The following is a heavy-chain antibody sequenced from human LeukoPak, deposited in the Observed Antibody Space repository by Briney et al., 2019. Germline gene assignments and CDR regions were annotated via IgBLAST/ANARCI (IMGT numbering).Heavy chain of an antibody. CDR1: GFTFSSYA. J-gene: IGHJ4*02. CDR2: ISYDGSNK. CDR3: ATGIGYCSGGSCRDYFDY. Sequence: GRSLRLSCAASGFTFSSYAMHWVRQAPGKGLEWVAVISYDGSNKYYADSVKGRFTISRDNSKNTLYLQMNSQRAEDTAVYYCATGIGYCSGGSCRDYFDYWGQGTLVTVSS. V-gene: IGHV3-30*04. D-gene: IGHD2-15*01.